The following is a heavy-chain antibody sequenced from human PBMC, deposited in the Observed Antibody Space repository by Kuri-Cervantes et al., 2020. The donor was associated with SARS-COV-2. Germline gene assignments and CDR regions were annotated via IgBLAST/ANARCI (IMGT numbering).Heavy chain of an antibody. V-gene: IGHV3-30-3*01. CDR1: GFTFSSYA. D-gene: IGHD6-19*01. CDR3: ARAHNGRAVADFDY. Sequence: GESLKISCAASGFTFSSYAMHWVRQAPGKGLEWVAVISYDGSNKYYADSVKGRFTISRDNPKNTLYLQMNSLRAEDTAVYYCARAHNGRAVADFDYWGQGTRVNVSS. CDR2: ISYDGSNK. J-gene: IGHJ4*02.